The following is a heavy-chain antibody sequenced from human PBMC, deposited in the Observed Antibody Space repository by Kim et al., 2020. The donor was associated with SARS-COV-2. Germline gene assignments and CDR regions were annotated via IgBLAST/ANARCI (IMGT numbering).Heavy chain of an antibody. CDR3: ARGWGSYGSGSYSPLTPFDY. CDR2: INAGNGNT. J-gene: IGHJ4*02. D-gene: IGHD3-10*01. V-gene: IGHV1-3*01. Sequence: ASVKVSCKASGYTFTSYAMHWVRQAPGQRLEWMGWINAGNGNTKYSQKFQGRVIITRDTSASTAYMELSSLRSEDTAVYYCARGWGSYGSGSYSPLTPFDYWGQGTLVTVSS. CDR1: GYTFTSYA.